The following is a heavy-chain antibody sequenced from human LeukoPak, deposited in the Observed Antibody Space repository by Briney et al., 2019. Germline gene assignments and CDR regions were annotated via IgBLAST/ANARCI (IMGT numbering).Heavy chain of an antibody. D-gene: IGHD6-6*01. Sequence: ASVKVSCKASGGTFSSYAISWVRQAPGQGLEWMGGIIPIFGTANYAQKFQGRVTVTADESTSTAYMELSSLRSEDTAVYYCARDDSSSLRDAFDIWGQGTMVTVSS. CDR1: GGTFSSYA. J-gene: IGHJ3*02. CDR2: IIPIFGTA. V-gene: IGHV1-69*13. CDR3: ARDDSSSLRDAFDI.